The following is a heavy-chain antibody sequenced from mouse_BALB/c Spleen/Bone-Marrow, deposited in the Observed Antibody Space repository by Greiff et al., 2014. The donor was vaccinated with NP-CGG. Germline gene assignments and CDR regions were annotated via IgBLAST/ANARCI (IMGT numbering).Heavy chain of an antibody. D-gene: IGHD1-2*01. CDR1: GFSLTSYG. CDR3: ARYYYGFLDY. CDR2: IWAGGST. V-gene: IGHV2-9*02. Sequence: VQLQQSGPGLVAPSQTLSITCTVSGFSLTSYGVHWVHQSPGKGLEWLGVIWAGGSTNYNSALMSRLSISKDNSKSQVFLKMNSLQTDDTAMYYCARYYYGFLDYWGQGTTLTVSS. J-gene: IGHJ2*01.